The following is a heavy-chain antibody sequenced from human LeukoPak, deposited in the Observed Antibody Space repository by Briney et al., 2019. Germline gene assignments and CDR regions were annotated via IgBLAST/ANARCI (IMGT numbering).Heavy chain of an antibody. D-gene: IGHD4-17*01. Sequence: SETLSLTCTDSGGSMTTYYWSWIRQPPGKGLEWIGYIYYSGSTNYNPSLKSRVSISLDTSKNQFSLKVRSVTAADTAMYYCARATVTTKSKRNWCFDLWGRGTLVTVSS. CDR1: GGSMTTYY. V-gene: IGHV4-59*08. CDR3: ARATVTTKSKRNWCFDL. J-gene: IGHJ2*01. CDR2: IYYSGST.